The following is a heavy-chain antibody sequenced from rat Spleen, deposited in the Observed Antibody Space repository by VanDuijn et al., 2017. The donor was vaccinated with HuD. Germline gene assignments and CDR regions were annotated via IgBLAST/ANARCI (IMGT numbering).Heavy chain of an antibody. CDR3: TTYSNWFTS. D-gene: IGHD1-7*01. V-gene: IGHV5-29*01. J-gene: IGHJ3*01. CDR2: ISYDGSST. CDR1: GLAFSSYW. Sequence: EVQLVESDGGLVQPGRSLKLSCVASGLAFSSYWMYWIRQAPTKGLEWVATISYDGSSTYYRDSVKGRFTISRDNAKNTLYLQMDSLRSEDTATYYCTTYSNWFTSWGQGTLVTVSS.